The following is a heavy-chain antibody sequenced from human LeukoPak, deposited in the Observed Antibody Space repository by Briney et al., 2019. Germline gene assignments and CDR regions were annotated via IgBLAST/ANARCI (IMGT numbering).Heavy chain of an antibody. V-gene: IGHV3-23*01. CDR3: AKMQGFFDY. CDR1: GFTFSSYA. Sequence: RTGGSLRLSCAASGFTFSSYAMSWVRQAPGKGLEWVSAISGSGGSTYYADSVKGRFAISRDNSKNTLYLQMNSLRAEDTAIYYCAKMQGFFDYWGQGTLVTVSS. CDR2: ISGSGGST. J-gene: IGHJ4*02.